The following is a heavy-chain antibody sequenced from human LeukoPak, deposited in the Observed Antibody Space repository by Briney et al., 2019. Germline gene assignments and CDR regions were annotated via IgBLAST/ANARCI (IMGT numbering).Heavy chain of an antibody. V-gene: IGHV4-34*01. Sequence: SETLSLTCAVSGYSISSGYYWSWIRQPPGKGLEWIGEINHSGSTNYNPSLKSRVTISVDTSKNQFSLKLSSVTAADTAVYYCARVGGDDSYCTNGVCYTPRYYFDYWGQGTLVTVSS. J-gene: IGHJ4*02. CDR3: ARVGGDDSYCTNGVCYTPRYYFDY. CDR2: INHSGST. D-gene: IGHD2-8*01. CDR1: GYSISSGYY.